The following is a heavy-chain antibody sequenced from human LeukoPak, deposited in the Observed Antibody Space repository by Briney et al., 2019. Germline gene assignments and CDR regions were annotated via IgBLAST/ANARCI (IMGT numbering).Heavy chain of an antibody. CDR3: ARGGVTSVVDV. CDR2: ISAYNGNP. D-gene: IGHD4-23*01. J-gene: IGHJ6*04. Sequence: ASVKVSCKASGYSFSSYGINWVRQAPGQGLEWIGWISAYNGNPYYAQKIQGRVTMTTDTSTSTAYMELRSLTSDDTAVYYCARGGVTSVVDVWGKGTTVTISS. CDR1: GYSFSSYG. V-gene: IGHV1-18*01.